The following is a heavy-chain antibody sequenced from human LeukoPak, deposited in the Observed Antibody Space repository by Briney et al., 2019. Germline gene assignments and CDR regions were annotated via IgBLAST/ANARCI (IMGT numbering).Heavy chain of an antibody. CDR2: IMQDGSDK. D-gene: IGHD3-3*01. CDR1: GFTFSTYW. V-gene: IGHV3-7*01. Sequence: GGSLRLSCAASGFTFSTYWMSWVRQAPGKGLEWVANIMQDGSDKSYVDSVKGRFTISRDNSKNTLYLQMNSLRAEDTAVYYCAKDSTPGTYYDFWSGYYGNWFDPWGQGTLVTVSS. J-gene: IGHJ5*02. CDR3: AKDSTPGTYYDFWSGYYGNWFDP.